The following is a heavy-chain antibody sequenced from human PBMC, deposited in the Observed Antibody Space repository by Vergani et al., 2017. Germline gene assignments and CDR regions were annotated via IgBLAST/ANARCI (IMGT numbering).Heavy chain of an antibody. Sequence: QVQLQQWGAGLLKPSETLSLTCAVYGGSFSGYYWSWIRQPPGKGLEWIGYIYYSGSTNYNPSLKSRVTISVDTSKNQFSLKLSSVTAADTAVYYCAREGHPPGVGATTVVSHYYFDYWGQGTLVTVSS. D-gene: IGHD1-26*01. J-gene: IGHJ4*02. CDR3: AREGHPPGVGATTVVSHYYFDY. V-gene: IGHV4-34*11. CDR2: IYYSGST. CDR1: GGSFSGYY.